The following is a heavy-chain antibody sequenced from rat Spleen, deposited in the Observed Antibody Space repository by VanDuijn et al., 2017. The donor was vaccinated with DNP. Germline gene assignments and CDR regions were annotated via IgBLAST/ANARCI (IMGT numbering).Heavy chain of an antibody. D-gene: IGHD1-11*01. CDR2: IIYDGSST. Sequence: EVQLVESGGGLVQPGRSLKLSCAASGFTFSDYAMAWVRQSPKKGLEWVATIIYDGSSTYYRDSVRGRFTISRDYARSTLYLQMDSLGSEDTATYYCVRHYGGYDYWGQGVMVTVSS. CDR3: VRHYGGYDY. V-gene: IGHV5-7*01. J-gene: IGHJ2*01. CDR1: GFTFSDYA.